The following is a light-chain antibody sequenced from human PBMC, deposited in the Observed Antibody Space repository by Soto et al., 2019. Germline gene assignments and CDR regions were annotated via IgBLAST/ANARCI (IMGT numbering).Light chain of an antibody. CDR1: QSISSW. V-gene: IGKV1-5*01. CDR3: QQYNSFWT. J-gene: IGKJ1*01. CDR2: DAS. Sequence: DLQMTQSPSTLSASVGDRVTITCRASQSISSWLAWYQQKPGKAPRLLIYDASYLERGVPSRFSGSGSGTEFTLTISDLQSDDLATYYCQQYNSFWTFGQGTKVEI.